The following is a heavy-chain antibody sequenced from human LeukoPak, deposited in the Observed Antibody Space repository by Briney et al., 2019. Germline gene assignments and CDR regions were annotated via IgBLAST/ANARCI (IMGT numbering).Heavy chain of an antibody. CDR2: MYHSGST. CDR3: AGVRSAAAGRPYYYYYYMDV. V-gene: IGHV4-38-2*02. D-gene: IGHD6-13*01. Sequence: SETLSLTCTVSGYSISSGYYWGWIRQPPGKGLEWIGSMYHSGSTYYNPSLKSRVTISVDTSKNQFSLKLSSVTAADTAVYYCAGVRSAAAGRPYYYYYYMDVWGKGTTVTVSS. CDR1: GYSISSGYY. J-gene: IGHJ6*03.